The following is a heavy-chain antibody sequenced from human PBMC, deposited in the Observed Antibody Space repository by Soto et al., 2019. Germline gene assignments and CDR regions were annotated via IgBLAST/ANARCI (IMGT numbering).Heavy chain of an antibody. CDR2: ISGGSGGT. J-gene: IGHJ4*02. CDR3: AKGSGSVRPYYFDY. CDR1: GFTFSSYV. Sequence: EVQLLESGGGLVQPGGSLRLPCAASGFTFSSYVMSWVRQAPGKGLEWVSAISGGSGGTYYADSVKGRFTISRDNSKSTLYLQMNSLTAEDTAVYYCAKGSGSVRPYYFDYWGQGTLVTVSS. V-gene: IGHV3-23*01. D-gene: IGHD2-15*01.